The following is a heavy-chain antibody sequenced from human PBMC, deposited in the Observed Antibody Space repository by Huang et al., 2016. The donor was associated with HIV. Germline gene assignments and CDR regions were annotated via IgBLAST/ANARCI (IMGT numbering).Heavy chain of an antibody. CDR1: GFTFATYG. CDR2: SRAYATDK. Sequence: QVQLVESGGGVVQPGGSLRLSCAASGFTFATYGMHWVRQAPGKGMEWVAVSRAYATDKHYADSVKGRFTASRDNSKNTLFLHMNSLRPEDTALYYCAKIPPLHANLATSGPGPVDYWGQGTLVTVSS. D-gene: IGHD6-13*01. CDR3: AKIPPLHANLATSGPGPVDY. V-gene: IGHV3-30*02. J-gene: IGHJ4*02.